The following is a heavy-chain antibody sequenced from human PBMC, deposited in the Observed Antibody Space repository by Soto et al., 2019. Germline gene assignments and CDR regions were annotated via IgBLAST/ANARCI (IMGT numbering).Heavy chain of an antibody. D-gene: IGHD3-16*01. CDR2: ISGYNGNT. CDR3: ARDLYVASHPPGDRQYGMDV. J-gene: IGHJ6*02. Sequence: SVKVSCPASGYTFTSYGFSWVRQAPGQGLELMGWISGYNGNTRYAQNSQGRVTMTTDTFSTTAYMELRSLRADDTAVYYCARDLYVASHPPGDRQYGMDVWGQGTTVTVSS. V-gene: IGHV1-18*04. CDR1: GYTFTSYG.